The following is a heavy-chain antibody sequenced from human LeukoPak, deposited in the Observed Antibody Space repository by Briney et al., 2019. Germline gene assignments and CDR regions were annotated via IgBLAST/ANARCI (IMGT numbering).Heavy chain of an antibody. J-gene: IGHJ4*02. D-gene: IGHD3-22*01. CDR3: ARDLWEYYYDSSGSPPTY. Sequence: GGSLRLSCAASGFTFSSYAMHWVRQAPGKGLEWVAVISYDGSNKYYADSVKGRFTISRDNSKNTLYLQMNSLRAEDTAVYYCARDLWEYYYDSSGSPPTYWGQGTLVTVSS. CDR1: GFTFSSYA. V-gene: IGHV3-30-3*01. CDR2: ISYDGSNK.